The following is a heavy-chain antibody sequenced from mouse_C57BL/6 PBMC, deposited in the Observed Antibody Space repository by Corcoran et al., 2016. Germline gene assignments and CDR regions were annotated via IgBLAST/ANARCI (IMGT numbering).Heavy chain of an antibody. CDR2: IYPGSGNT. CDR3: ARNGYYYGSSSYYAMDD. D-gene: IGHD1-1*01. CDR1: GYTFTDYY. J-gene: IGHJ4*01. Sequence: QIQLQQSGPELVKPGASVKISCKASGYTFTDYYINWVKQRPGQGLEWIGWIYPGSGNTKYNEKFKGKATLTVDTSSSTAYMQLSSLTSEDSAVYCCARNGYYYGSSSYYAMDDWGQGTAVTVSS. V-gene: IGHV1-84*01.